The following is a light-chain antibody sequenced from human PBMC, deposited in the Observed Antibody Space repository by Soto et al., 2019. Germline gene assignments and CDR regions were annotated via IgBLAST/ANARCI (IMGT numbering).Light chain of an antibody. CDR1: SSDVGGYNF. V-gene: IGLV2-8*01. CDR2: DVT. CDR3: SSYAGSSIPVA. J-gene: IGLJ2*01. Sequence: QSVLTQPPSASGSPGQSVTISCTGASSDVGGYNFVYWYQHHPGKAPRLMIYDVTQRPSGVPDRFSGSKSGNTASLTVSGLQVDDEAYYYCSSYAGSSIPVAFGGGTKLTVL.